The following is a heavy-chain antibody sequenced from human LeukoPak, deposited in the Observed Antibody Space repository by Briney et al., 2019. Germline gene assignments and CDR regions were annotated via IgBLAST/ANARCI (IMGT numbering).Heavy chain of an antibody. Sequence: GGSPRLSCTSSGFTFREFAVIWFRQAPGQGLEWVGFIRSSIYGGTPKAAASVKGRFIFSRDDSKGVAYLRMNSLKTEDTAVCYCSREWGNGNDLRPDYWGQGTLVTVSS. CDR1: GFTFREFA. CDR2: IRSSIYGGTP. CDR3: SREWGNGNDLRPDY. D-gene: IGHD1-1*01. J-gene: IGHJ4*02. V-gene: IGHV3-49*03.